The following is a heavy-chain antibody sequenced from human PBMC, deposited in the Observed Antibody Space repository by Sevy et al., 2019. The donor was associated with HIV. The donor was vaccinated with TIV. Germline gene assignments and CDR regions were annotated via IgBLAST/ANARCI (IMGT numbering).Heavy chain of an antibody. CDR3: AREVYGGNSVFDY. D-gene: IGHD4-17*01. Sequence: ASVKVCCKASGYTFTGYYMYWVRQAPGQGLEWMGWINPNSGGTNYAQKFQGRVTMTRDTSISTAYMELSRLRSDDTAVYYCAREVYGGNSVFDYWGQGTLVTVSS. V-gene: IGHV1-2*02. CDR2: INPNSGGT. CDR1: GYTFTGYY. J-gene: IGHJ4*02.